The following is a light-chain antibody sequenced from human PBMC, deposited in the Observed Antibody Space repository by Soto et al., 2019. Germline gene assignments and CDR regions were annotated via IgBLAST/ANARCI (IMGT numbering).Light chain of an antibody. CDR2: EDH. Sequence: QSVLTQPPSVSAAPGQKVTLSCSGSSANIGSNHVSWYQQVPGTAPKLLIYEDHKRPSEIPDRFSGSKSGTSATLDITGLQTGDEADYYCGSWDSSLSAGVFGGGPKLTVL. CDR3: GSWDSSLSAGV. CDR1: SANIGSNH. J-gene: IGLJ3*02. V-gene: IGLV1-51*02.